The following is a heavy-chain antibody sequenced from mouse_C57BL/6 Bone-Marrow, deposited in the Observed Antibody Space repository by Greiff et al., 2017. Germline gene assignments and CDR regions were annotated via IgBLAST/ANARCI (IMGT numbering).Heavy chain of an antibody. CDR1: GFSLTSYS. D-gene: IGHD2-5*01. V-gene: IGHV2-9-1*01. CDR3: ARKADYSNAWAY. CDR2: IWTGGGT. Sequence: VKLQESGPGLVAPSQSLSITCTVSGFSLTSYSISWVRQPPGKGLAWLGVIWTGGGTNYNSALKSRLSISKDNSKSQVFLKMNSLQTDDTARYYCARKADYSNAWAYGGQGTLVTVSA. J-gene: IGHJ3*01.